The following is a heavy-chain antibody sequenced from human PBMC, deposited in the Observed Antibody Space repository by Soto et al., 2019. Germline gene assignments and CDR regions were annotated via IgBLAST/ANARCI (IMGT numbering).Heavy chain of an antibody. Sequence: RESLKISCQGSGYSFTSYWISWVRQMPGKGLEWMGRIDPSDSYTNYSPSFQGHVTISADKSISTAYLQWSSLKASDTAMYYCARLRSSGWYGGYYYYDGMDVWGQGTTVTVSS. CDR3: ARLRSSGWYGGYYYYDGMDV. CDR1: GYSFTSYW. J-gene: IGHJ6*02. V-gene: IGHV5-10-1*01. D-gene: IGHD6-19*01. CDR2: IDPSDSYT.